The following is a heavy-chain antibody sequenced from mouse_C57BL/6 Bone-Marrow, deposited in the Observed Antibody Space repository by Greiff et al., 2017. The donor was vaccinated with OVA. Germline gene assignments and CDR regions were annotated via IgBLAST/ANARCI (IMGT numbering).Heavy chain of an antibody. V-gene: IGHV1-62-2*01. D-gene: IGHD2-1*01. Sequence: QVQLKESGAELVKPGASVKLSCKASGYTFTEYTIHWVKQRSGQGLEWIGWFYPGSGSIKYNEKFKDKATLTADKSSSTVYMELSRLTSEDSAVYFCARHERAIYYGNYEYYFDYWGQGTTLTVSS. CDR2: FYPGSGSI. J-gene: IGHJ2*01. CDR3: ARHERAIYYGNYEYYFDY. CDR1: GYTFTEYT.